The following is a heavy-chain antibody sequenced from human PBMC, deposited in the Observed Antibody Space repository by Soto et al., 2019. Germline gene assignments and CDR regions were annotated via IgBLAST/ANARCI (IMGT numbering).Heavy chain of an antibody. Sequence: KPGGSLRLSCEVSGFTFSSYTMTWVRQAPGKGLEWVSSISHSSNFIYYADSVRGRFTISRDNAKNSLFLQMNSLRADDTAVYYCVREGGIGVVYGLDVWGQGTTVTVSS. J-gene: IGHJ6*02. CDR1: GFTFSSYT. D-gene: IGHD6-19*01. CDR3: VREGGIGVVYGLDV. CDR2: ISHSSNFI. V-gene: IGHV3-21*01.